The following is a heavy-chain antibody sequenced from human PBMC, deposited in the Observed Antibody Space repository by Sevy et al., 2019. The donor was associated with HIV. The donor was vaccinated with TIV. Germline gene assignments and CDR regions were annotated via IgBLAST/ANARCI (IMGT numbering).Heavy chain of an antibody. CDR2: IYPGDSDT. J-gene: IGHJ6*02. Sequence: GESLKISCKGSGYSFTSYWIGWVRQMPGKGLEWMGIIYPGDSDTRYSPSFQGQVTISADKSISTAYLQWSSLKASDTAMYYCARPGDGNDFRGPRFGMDVWGQGTTVTVSS. V-gene: IGHV5-51*01. D-gene: IGHD3-16*01. CDR1: GYSFTSYW. CDR3: ARPGDGNDFRGPRFGMDV.